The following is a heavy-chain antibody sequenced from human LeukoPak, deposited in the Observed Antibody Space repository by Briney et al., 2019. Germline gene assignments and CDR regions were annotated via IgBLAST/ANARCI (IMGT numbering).Heavy chain of an antibody. CDR2: IIPILGIA. CDR3: ARDKSSYCGGDCYRYDAFDI. V-gene: IGHV1-69*04. CDR1: GGTFSSYA. D-gene: IGHD2-21*02. Sequence: GASVKVSCKASGGTFSSYAISRVRQAPGQGLEWMGRIIPILGIANYAQKFQGRVTITADKSTSTAYMELGSLGSEDTAVYYCARDKSSYCGGDCYRYDAFDIWGQGTMVTVSS. J-gene: IGHJ3*02.